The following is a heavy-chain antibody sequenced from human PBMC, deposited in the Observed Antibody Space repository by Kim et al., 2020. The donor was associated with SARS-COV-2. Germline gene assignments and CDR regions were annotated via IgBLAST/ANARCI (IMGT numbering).Heavy chain of an antibody. J-gene: IGHJ4*01. Sequence: SETLSLTCTVSGGSISSYYWSWIRQPPGKGLEWIGYIYYSGSTNYNPSLKSRVTISVDTSKNQFSLKLSSVTAADTAVYYCARDLDGYNLGAFDYWGQGTLVTVSS. CDR3: ARDLDGYNLGAFDY. CDR2: IYYSGST. D-gene: IGHD5-12*01. V-gene: IGHV4-59*01. CDR1: GGSISSYY.